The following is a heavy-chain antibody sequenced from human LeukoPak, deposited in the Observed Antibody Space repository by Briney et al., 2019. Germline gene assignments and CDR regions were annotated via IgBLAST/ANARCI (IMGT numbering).Heavy chain of an antibody. D-gene: IGHD6-19*01. CDR3: ARDPSGFDAFDI. CDR1: GFTFTTYN. V-gene: IGHV3-21*01. Sequence: GGSLRLSCTASGFTFTTYNMNWVRQAPGKGLEWVSSITSSSSYIYYADSVKGRFAISRDSAKNSLYLQMSSLRAEDTAVYYCARDPSGFDAFDIWGQGTMVTVSS. CDR2: ITSSSSYI. J-gene: IGHJ3*02.